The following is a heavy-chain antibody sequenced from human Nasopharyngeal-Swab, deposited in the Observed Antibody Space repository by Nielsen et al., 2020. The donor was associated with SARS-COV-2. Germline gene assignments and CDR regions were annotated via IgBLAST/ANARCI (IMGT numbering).Heavy chain of an antibody. V-gene: IGHV4-59*01. CDR3: ARDNRTLDP. Sequence: RQAPGKGLEWIGYIYYSGSTNYNPSLKSRVTISVDTSKNQFSLKLSSVTAADTAVYYCARDNRTLDPWGQGTLVTVSS. J-gene: IGHJ5*02. CDR2: IYYSGST. D-gene: IGHD1-14*01.